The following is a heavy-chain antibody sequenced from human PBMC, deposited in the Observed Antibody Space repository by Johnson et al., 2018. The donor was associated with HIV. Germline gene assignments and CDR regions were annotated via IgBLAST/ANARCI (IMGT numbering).Heavy chain of an antibody. D-gene: IGHD6-13*01. CDR3: ARGIADLRAAAGTLDAFDI. J-gene: IGHJ3*02. V-gene: IGHV3-30*04. Sequence: QVQLVESGGGVVQPGRSLRLSCAASGFTFSSYAMHWVRQAPGQGLEWVAVISYDGSNKYYADSVKGRFTISRDNSKNTLYLQLNSLRAEDTAVYYCARGIADLRAAAGTLDAFDIWGQGTMVTVSS. CDR2: ISYDGSNK. CDR1: GFTFSSYA.